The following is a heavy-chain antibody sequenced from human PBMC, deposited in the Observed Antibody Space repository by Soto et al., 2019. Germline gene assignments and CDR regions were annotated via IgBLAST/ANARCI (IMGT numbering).Heavy chain of an antibody. D-gene: IGHD2-15*01. J-gene: IGHJ4*02. CDR2: IYYSGST. Sequence: SETLSLTCTVSGGSISSSSYYWGWIRQPPGKGLEWIGSIYYSGSTYYNPSLKSRVTISVDTSKNQFSLKLSSVTAADTAVYYCARHFGGYFDDWGQGTLVTVSS. CDR1: GGSISSSSYY. CDR3: ARHFGGYFDD. V-gene: IGHV4-39*01.